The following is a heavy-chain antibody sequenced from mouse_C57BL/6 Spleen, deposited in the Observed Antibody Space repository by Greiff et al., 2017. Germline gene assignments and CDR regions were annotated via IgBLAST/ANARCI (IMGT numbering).Heavy chain of an antibody. J-gene: IGHJ2*01. CDR1: YTFTDYYM. CDR3: RGDPY. CDR2: YPGSGNTY. V-gene: IGHV1-83*01. Sequence: VQLQQSGPELVKPGASVKMSCKASGYTFTDYYMHWVQQQPGKGLEWIGEIYPGSGNTYSNEKFKGKATLTADTSSSTAYMQLSSLTSEASAVYFCARGDPYWGQGTALTVSS.